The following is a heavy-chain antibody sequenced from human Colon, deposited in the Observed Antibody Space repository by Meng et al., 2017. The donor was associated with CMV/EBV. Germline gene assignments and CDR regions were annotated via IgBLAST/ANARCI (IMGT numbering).Heavy chain of an antibody. CDR1: GGSISNYY. V-gene: IGHV4-59*01. Sequence: SETLSLTCNVYGGSISNYYWSWIRQAPGKGLEWIGYNYDSGSTKYNPSLKSRVTISVDRSKNQFSLRLRSVTAPDTAVYYCAKSSRFSHYYGMDVWGQGTTVTVSS. J-gene: IGHJ6*02. CDR2: NYDSGST. D-gene: IGHD3-3*01. CDR3: AKSSRFSHYYGMDV.